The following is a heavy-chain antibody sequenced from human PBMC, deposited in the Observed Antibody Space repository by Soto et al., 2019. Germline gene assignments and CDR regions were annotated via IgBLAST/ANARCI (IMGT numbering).Heavy chain of an antibody. D-gene: IGHD3-16*02. CDR1: GYTFTSYD. V-gene: IGHV1-8*01. J-gene: IGHJ4*02. Sequence: WASVKVSCKASGYTFTSYDINWVRQATGQGLEWMGRMNPNSGNTGYAQKFQGRVTMTRNTSISTAYMELSSLRSEDTAVYYCASRMIWGSYRLGPYWGQGTLVTVSS. CDR3: ASRMIWGSYRLGPY. CDR2: MNPNSGNT.